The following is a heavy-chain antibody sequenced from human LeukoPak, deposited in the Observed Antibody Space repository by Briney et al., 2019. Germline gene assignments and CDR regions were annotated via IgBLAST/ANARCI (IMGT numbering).Heavy chain of an antibody. CDR3: AREASGGYDILTGYYYYMDV. CDR1: GGSISSSNW. CDR2: IYHSGST. D-gene: IGHD3-9*01. J-gene: IGHJ6*03. V-gene: IGHV4-4*02. Sequence: PSETLSLTCAVSGGSISSSNWWSWVRQPPGKGLEWIGEIYHSGSTYYNPSLKSRVTISVDTSKNQFSLKLSSVTAADTAVYYCAREASGGYDILTGYYYYMDVWGKGTTVTVSS.